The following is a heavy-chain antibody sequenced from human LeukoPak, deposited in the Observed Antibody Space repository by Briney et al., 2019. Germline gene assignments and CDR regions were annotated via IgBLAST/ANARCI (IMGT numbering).Heavy chain of an antibody. CDR2: MNPNSGNT. CDR1: GYTFTSYD. CDR3: ARYYDFWSGPLDY. D-gene: IGHD3-3*01. V-gene: IGHV1-8*01. J-gene: IGHJ4*02. Sequence: ASAKVSCKASGYTFTSYDINWVRQAAGQGLEWMGWMNPNSGNTGYAQKFQGRVTMTRNTSISTAYMELSSLRSEDTAVYYCARYYDFWSGPLDYWGQGTLVTVSS.